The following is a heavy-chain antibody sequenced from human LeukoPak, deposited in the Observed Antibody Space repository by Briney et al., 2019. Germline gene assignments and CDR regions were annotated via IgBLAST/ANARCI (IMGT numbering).Heavy chain of an antibody. J-gene: IGHJ3*02. D-gene: IGHD6-19*01. CDR2: ISSSSSYK. Sequence: GGSLRLSCAASGFTFSNYWMTWVRQAPGKGLEWVSSISSSSSYKYYADSVKGRFTISRDNAKNSLYLQMNSLRAEDTAVYYCARGLRIAVAAVAFDIWGQGTMVTVSS. V-gene: IGHV3-21*01. CDR3: ARGLRIAVAAVAFDI. CDR1: GFTFSNYW.